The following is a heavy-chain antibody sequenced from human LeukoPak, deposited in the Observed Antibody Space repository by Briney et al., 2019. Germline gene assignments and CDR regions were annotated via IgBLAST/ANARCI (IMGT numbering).Heavy chain of an antibody. CDR3: ARNHYSSSWQKFDY. CDR1: GFTFSSYW. J-gene: IGHJ4*02. Sequence: GGSLRLSCAASGFTFSSYWMHWVRQAPGKGLVWVSRINSDGSSTSYADSVKGRFTISRDNAKNSLYLQMNSLRAEDTAVYYCARNHYSSSWQKFDYWGQGTLVTVSS. V-gene: IGHV3-74*01. D-gene: IGHD6-13*01. CDR2: INSDGSST.